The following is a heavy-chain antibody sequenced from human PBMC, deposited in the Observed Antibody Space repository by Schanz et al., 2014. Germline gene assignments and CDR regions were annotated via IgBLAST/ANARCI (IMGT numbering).Heavy chain of an antibody. J-gene: IGHJ4*02. CDR2: LSGSGGST. D-gene: IGHD2-2*01. CDR3: AKDSTHIDIVLVPTAIDY. CDR1: GFTFSSYA. V-gene: IGHV3-23*04. Sequence: EGQLAESGGGLVQPGGSLRLSCAASGFTFSSYAMSWVRQAPGKGLEWVSALSGSGGSTYYADSVKGRFTISRDNSKNTLYLHMNTLRSEDTAVYYCAKDSTHIDIVLVPTAIDYCGQGTLVTVSS.